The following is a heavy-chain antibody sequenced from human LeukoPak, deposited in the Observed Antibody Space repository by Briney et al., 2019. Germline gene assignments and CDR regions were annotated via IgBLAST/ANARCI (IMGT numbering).Heavy chain of an antibody. J-gene: IGHJ4*02. CDR3: AKDNHPNYDSSGYEDY. Sequence: GSLRLSCAASGFTFSSYAMSWVRQAPGKGLEWVSAISGSGGSTYYADSVKGRFTISRDNSKNTLYLQMNSLRAEDTAVYYCAKDNHPNYDSSGYEDYWGQGTLVTVSS. CDR2: ISGSGGST. CDR1: GFTFSSYA. V-gene: IGHV3-23*01. D-gene: IGHD3-22*01.